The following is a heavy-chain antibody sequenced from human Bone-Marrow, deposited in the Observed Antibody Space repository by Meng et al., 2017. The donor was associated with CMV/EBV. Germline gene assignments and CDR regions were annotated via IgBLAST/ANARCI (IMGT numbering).Heavy chain of an antibody. CDR2: MNPNSGNT. CDR3: ARCGLRSSTSCYSEFDD. Sequence: ASVKVSCKASGYTFTSYDINWVRQATGQGLEWMGWMNPNSGNTGYAQKFQGRVTITRNTSISTAYMELSSLRSEDTAVYYCARCGLRSSTSCYSEFDDWGQGTRVTGSS. V-gene: IGHV1-8*01. CDR1: GYTFTSYD. J-gene: IGHJ4*02. D-gene: IGHD2-2*02.